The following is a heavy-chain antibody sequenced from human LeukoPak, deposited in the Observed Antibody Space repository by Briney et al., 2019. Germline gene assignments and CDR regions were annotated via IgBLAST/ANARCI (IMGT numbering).Heavy chain of an antibody. CDR2: ISDRSSYI. D-gene: IGHD1-26*01. CDR3: TKGENGMDV. J-gene: IGHJ6*02. Sequence: GGSLRLSCAASGFTFSSYRMNWVRHAPGKGLEWVSSISDRSSYIYHADSVKGRFTISRDNVKNSVYLQMNSLRAEDTATYYCTKGENGMDVWGQGTTVTVSS. V-gene: IGHV3-21*01. CDR1: GFTFSSYR.